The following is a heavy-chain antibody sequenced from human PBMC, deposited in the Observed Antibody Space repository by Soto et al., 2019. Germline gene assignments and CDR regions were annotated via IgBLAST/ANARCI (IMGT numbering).Heavy chain of an antibody. CDR2: ISSSSSTI. CDR3: ARKSSGSYYPPDYYYYMDV. V-gene: IGHV3-48*01. J-gene: IGHJ6*03. CDR1: GFIFSSYS. Sequence: GGSLRLSCAASGFIFSSYSMNWVRQAPGKGLEWVSYISSSSSTIYYADSVKGRFTISRDNGKNSLYLQMNSLRAEDTAVYYCARKSSGSYYPPDYYYYMDVWGKGTTVTVSS. D-gene: IGHD3-10*01.